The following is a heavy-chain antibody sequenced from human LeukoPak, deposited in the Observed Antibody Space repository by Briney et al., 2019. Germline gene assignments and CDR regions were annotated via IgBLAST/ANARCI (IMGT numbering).Heavy chain of an antibody. CDR1: GGSISSYY. Sequence: PSETLSLTCAVSGGSISSYYWSWIRQPPGKGLEWIGYIYYSGSTYYNPSLKSRVSISIDTSNNHFSLRLSSVTAADTALYYCARRRYYDSTGYLDWGQGTLVTVSS. CDR3: ARRRYYDSTGYLD. CDR2: IYYSGST. D-gene: IGHD3-22*01. J-gene: IGHJ1*01. V-gene: IGHV4-59*08.